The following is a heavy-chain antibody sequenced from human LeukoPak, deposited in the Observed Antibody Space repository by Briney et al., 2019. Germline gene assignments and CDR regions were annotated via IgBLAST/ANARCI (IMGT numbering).Heavy chain of an antibody. CDR2: ISAYNGNT. CDR1: GYTFTSYG. CDR3: ARVSPIAAAVAYYFDY. V-gene: IGHV1-18*01. D-gene: IGHD6-13*01. Sequence: ASVTVSCKASGYTFTSYGISWVRQAPGQGLEWMGWISAYNGNTNYAQKLQGRVTMTTDTSTSTAYMELRSLRSDDTAVYYCARVSPIAAAVAYYFDYWGQGTLVTVSS. J-gene: IGHJ4*02.